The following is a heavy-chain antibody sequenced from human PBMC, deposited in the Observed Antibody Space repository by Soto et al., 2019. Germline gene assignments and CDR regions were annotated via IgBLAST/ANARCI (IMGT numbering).Heavy chain of an antibody. Sequence: SETLSLTCTVTGGSINSGDYFWTWIRQSPGKGLEWFGYMYSSGSTYYNPSLNSRITISADTSKNQFSLKLTSVTAADTAVYYCARALGRVFSYGSRYDYWGQGTLVTVSS. CDR1: GGSINSGDYF. J-gene: IGHJ4*02. V-gene: IGHV4-30-4*02. CDR2: MYSSGST. D-gene: IGHD3-10*01. CDR3: ARALGRVFSYGSRYDY.